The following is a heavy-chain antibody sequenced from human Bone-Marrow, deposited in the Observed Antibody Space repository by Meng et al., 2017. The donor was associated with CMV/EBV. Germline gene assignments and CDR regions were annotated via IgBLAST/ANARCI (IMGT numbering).Heavy chain of an antibody. J-gene: IGHJ4*02. V-gene: IGHV3-66*02. D-gene: IGHD6-19*01. CDR1: EFTVSNNY. Sequence: GGSLRLSCAASEFTVSNNYMSWVRQAPGKGLEWVSVIYSGGSTYCADSVKGRFTISRDNSKNTLYLQMNSLRAEDTAVYYCARDKSSSGWPPDYWGQGTLVTVSS. CDR2: IYSGGST. CDR3: ARDKSSSGWPPDY.